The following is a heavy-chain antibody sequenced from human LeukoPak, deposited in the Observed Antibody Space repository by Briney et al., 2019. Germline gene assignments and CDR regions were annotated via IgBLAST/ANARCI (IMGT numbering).Heavy chain of an antibody. D-gene: IGHD1-26*01. V-gene: IGHV3-74*03. J-gene: IGHJ4*02. CDR1: GFTFSSAW. Sequence: PAGSLRLSCAASGFTFSSAWMHWVRQAPGTGLVWVSRITDDATTTYADSVRGRFTISRDNAKNILYLQMNSLRVEDTAVYYCVRDRVGPDYWGQGTLVTVSS. CDR3: VRDRVGPDY. CDR2: ITDDATT.